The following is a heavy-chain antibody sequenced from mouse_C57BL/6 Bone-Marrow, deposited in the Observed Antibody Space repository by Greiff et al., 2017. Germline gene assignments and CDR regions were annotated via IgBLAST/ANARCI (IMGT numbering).Heavy chain of an antibody. D-gene: IGHD2-4*01. CDR1: GFTFSSYG. V-gene: IGHV5-6*01. CDR3: ARDDYVLFAY. CDR2: ISSGGSYT. Sequence: DVHLVESGGDLVKPGGSLKLSCAASGFTFSSYGMSWVRQTPDKRLEWVATISSGGSYTYYPDSVKGRFTISRDNAKNTLYLQMSSLKSEDTAMDYCARDDYVLFAYWGQGTLVTVSA. J-gene: IGHJ3*01.